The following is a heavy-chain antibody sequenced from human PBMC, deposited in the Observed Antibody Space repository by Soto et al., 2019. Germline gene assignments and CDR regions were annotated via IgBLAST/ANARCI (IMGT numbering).Heavy chain of an antibody. CDR1: GFTFSDYY. D-gene: IGHD4-17*01. V-gene: IGHV3-11*01. Sequence: GGSLRLSCAASGFTFSDYYMSWIRQAPGKGLEWVSYISSSGSTIYYADSVKGRFTIFRGNAKDSLYLPMNSLRGEDPAGYYWATDYGGYFDYWGQGTLVTVSS. CDR3: ATDYGGYFDY. CDR2: ISSSGSTI. J-gene: IGHJ4*02.